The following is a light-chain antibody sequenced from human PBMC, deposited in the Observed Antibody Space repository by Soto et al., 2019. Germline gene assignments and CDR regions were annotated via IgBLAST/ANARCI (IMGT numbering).Light chain of an antibody. CDR2: GTS. V-gene: IGKV3-15*01. J-gene: IGKJ5*01. CDR3: HQRSSWPLT. Sequence: EVVMTQSPATLSVSPVERATLSCRASQTVSSNLAWYQQKPGQSPRLLIYGTSTRATGVPARFSGSGSGTEFTLSISSLQSEDFAVYYCHQRSSWPLTFGQGTRLEIK. CDR1: QTVSSN.